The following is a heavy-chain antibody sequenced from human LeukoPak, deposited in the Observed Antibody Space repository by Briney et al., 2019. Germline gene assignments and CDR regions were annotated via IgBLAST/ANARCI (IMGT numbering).Heavy chain of an antibody. Sequence: PGGSLRLSCAASGFTFSSYSMNWVRQAPGKGLEWVSSISSSSSYIYYADSVKGRFTISRDNAKNSLYLQMNSLRAEDTAVYYCASGPGYSSGWYRPNSLRYYYYYMDVWGKGTTVTISS. V-gene: IGHV3-21*01. D-gene: IGHD6-19*01. CDR3: ASGPGYSSGWYRPNSLRYYYYYMDV. J-gene: IGHJ6*03. CDR1: GFTFSSYS. CDR2: ISSSSSYI.